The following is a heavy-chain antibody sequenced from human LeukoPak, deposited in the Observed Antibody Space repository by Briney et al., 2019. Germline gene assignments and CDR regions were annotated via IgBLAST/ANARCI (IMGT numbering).Heavy chain of an antibody. D-gene: IGHD2-21*02. CDR3: AKDYCGGDCYSGWYFDL. Sequence: PGRSLRLSCAASGFNFDDYAMHWVRQAPGKGLEWVSGISYNSDTIAYADSVKGRFTISRDNAKNSLYLQMNSLRAEDTALYYCAKDYCGGDCYSGWYFDLWGRGTLVTVSS. CDR2: ISYNSDTI. J-gene: IGHJ2*01. CDR1: GFNFDDYA. V-gene: IGHV3-9*01.